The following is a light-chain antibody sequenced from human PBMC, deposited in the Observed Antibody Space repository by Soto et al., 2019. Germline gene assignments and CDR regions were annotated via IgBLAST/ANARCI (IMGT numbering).Light chain of an antibody. CDR2: HAS. CDR1: QSVSRNF. V-gene: IGKV3-20*01. Sequence: ENVLTQSPGTLSLSPGERATLSCRASQSVSRNFSAWYQQKPGQAPRLLIYHASNRATGIPDRFSGSGSGTDFTLTISRLEPEDFAMYYCQQYASARRTFGQGTNLEIK. CDR3: QQYASARRT. J-gene: IGKJ2*01.